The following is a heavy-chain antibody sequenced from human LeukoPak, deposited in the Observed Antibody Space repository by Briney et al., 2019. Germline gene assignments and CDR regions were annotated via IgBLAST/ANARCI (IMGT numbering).Heavy chain of an antibody. CDR2: ISTYNRNT. CDR3: ARGSAYPPYYFDY. V-gene: IGHV1-18*01. J-gene: IGHJ4*02. Sequence: ASVKVSCKASGYTFTQYGISWVRQAPGQRLEWMGWISTYNRNTNYAQKLQGRVTMTTERSTSTAYMELRGLGSDDTAVYYCARGSAYPPYYFDYWGQGTLVTVSS. CDR1: GYTFTQYG.